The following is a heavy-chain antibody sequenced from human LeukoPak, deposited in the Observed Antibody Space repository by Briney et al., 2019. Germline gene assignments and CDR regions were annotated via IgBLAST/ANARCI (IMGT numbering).Heavy chain of an antibody. D-gene: IGHD4-23*01. J-gene: IGHJ3*02. Sequence: SETLSLTCTVSGYSISSGYYWGWIRQPPGKGLEWIGSIYHSGSTYYNPSLKSRVTISVDTSKNQFSLKLSSVTAADTAVYYCARDQSYGGNSGNAFDIWGQGTMVTVSS. CDR1: GYSISSGYY. V-gene: IGHV4-38-2*02. CDR2: IYHSGST. CDR3: ARDQSYGGNSGNAFDI.